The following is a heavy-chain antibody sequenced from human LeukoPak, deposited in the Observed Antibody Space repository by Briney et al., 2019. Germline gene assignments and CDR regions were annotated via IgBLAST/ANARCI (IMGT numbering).Heavy chain of an antibody. V-gene: IGHV1-2*02. D-gene: IGHD4-17*01. CDR1: GYTFTSYY. J-gene: IGHJ4*02. Sequence: ASVKVSCKASGYTFTSYYMHWVRQAPGQGLECMGWINPSSGDSDFAQKFQGRVTMTRDTSISTAYMELSRLTFDDTAVYCCARSDGDPKPPFDYWGQGTLVTVSS. CDR3: ARSDGDPKPPFDY. CDR2: INPSSGDS.